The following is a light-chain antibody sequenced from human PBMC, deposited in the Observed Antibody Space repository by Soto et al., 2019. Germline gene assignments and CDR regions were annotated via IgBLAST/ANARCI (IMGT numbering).Light chain of an antibody. CDR3: QQYNSYPWT. CDR1: QSISSW. J-gene: IGKJ1*01. V-gene: IGKV1-5*03. CDR2: KAS. Sequence: DIQMTQSPSTLSASVGDRVTITCRASQSISSWLAWYQQKPGKTPNLLIYKASSLASGVPSRFSGSASGTEFTLTISSLQPDDFATYYCQQYNSYPWTFGQGTKVEIK.